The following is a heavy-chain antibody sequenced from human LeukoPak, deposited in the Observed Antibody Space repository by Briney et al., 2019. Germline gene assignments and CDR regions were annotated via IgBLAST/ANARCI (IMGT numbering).Heavy chain of an antibody. CDR3: VKGADKRSELVDY. Sequence: PGGSLRLSCAASGFTFKNYWMSWVRQAPGKGLEWVANIKEDGSETYYVDSVKGRFTTSRDNAKNSLYLQMSALRVEDTAVYYCVKGADKRSELVDYWGQGTLVTVSS. J-gene: IGHJ4*02. D-gene: IGHD3-10*01. V-gene: IGHV3-7*03. CDR1: GFTFKNYW. CDR2: IKEDGSET.